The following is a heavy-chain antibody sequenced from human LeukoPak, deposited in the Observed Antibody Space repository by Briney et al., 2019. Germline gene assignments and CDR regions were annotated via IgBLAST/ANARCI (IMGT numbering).Heavy chain of an antibody. CDR2: ISSAGDST. V-gene: IGHV3-64D*06. CDR3: VKQGPYSSSWYFDY. Sequence: GGSLRLSCSASGFTFGSYAMHWVRQAPGNGLEYVSVISSAGDSTYYADSVKGRFTISRDNSENTLYLQMSSLRAEDTAVYYCVKQGPYSSSWYFDYWGQGILVTVSS. J-gene: IGHJ4*02. D-gene: IGHD6-13*01. CDR1: GFTFGSYA.